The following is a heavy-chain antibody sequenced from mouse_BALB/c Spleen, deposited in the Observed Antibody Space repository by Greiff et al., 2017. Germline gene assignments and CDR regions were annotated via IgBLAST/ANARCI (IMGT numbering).Heavy chain of an antibody. D-gene: IGHD2-3*01. V-gene: IGHV10-1*02. CDR2: IRSKSNNYAT. Sequence: EVQLVESGGGLVQPKGSLKLSCAASGFTFNTYAMNWVRQAPGKGLEWVARIRSKSNNYATYYADSVKDRSTISRDDSQSMLYLQMNNLKTEDTAMYYCVRQDGYYDAMDYWGQGTSVTVSS. CDR1: GFTFNTYA. CDR3: VRQDGYYDAMDY. J-gene: IGHJ4*01.